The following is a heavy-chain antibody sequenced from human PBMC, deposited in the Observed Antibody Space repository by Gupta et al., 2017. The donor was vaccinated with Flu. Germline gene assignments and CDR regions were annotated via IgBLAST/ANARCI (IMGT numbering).Heavy chain of an antibody. J-gene: IGHJ5*02. CDR3: ARGVGVYNWMPVA. D-gene: IGHD1-20*01. V-gene: IGHV4-34*01. Sequence: SISSYCRRWIHQPRGKGLEWMGENNHSGGPDYNTSSKSRVTMSVDTSKNRFSLTLTAVTAADTADYYGARGVGVYNWMPVAWGQGTPVTVAS. CDR1: SISSYC. CDR2: NNHSGGP.